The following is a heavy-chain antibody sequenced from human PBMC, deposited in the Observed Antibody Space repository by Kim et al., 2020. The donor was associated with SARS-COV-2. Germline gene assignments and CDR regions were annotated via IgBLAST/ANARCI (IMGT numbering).Heavy chain of an antibody. V-gene: IGHV3-74*01. D-gene: IGHD6-19*01. Sequence: TTYADSGKGRFTISRDNAKNTLYLQMNSLRAEDTAVYYCARSRGAGFDFWGLGTLVTVSS. CDR2: T. CDR3: ARSRGAGFDF. J-gene: IGHJ4*02.